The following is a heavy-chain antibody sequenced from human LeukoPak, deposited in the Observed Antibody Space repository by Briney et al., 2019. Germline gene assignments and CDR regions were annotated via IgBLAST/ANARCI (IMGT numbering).Heavy chain of an antibody. Sequence: GSLRLSCEASGFTFTSYWMHWIRQPPGKGLEWIGEINHSGSTNYNPSLKSRVTISVDTSKNQFSLKLSSVTAADTAVYYCARLPYYDFWSGYSFDYWGQGTLVTVSS. CDR1: GFTFTSYW. D-gene: IGHD3-3*01. CDR2: INHSGST. CDR3: ARLPYYDFWSGYSFDY. V-gene: IGHV4-34*01. J-gene: IGHJ4*02.